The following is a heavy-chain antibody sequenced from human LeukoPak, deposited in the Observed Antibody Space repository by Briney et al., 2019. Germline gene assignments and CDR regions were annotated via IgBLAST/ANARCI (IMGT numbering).Heavy chain of an antibody. CDR2: INHSGST. V-gene: IGHV4-34*01. J-gene: IGHJ4*02. Sequence: PSETLSLTCAVYGGSFSGYYWSWIRQPPGKGLEWIGEINHSGSTNYNPSLKSRVTISVDTSKNQFSLKLSSVTAADTAVYYCARANYDIWSGYYFDYWGQGTLVTVSS. CDR3: ARANYDIWSGYYFDY. CDR1: GGSFSGYY. D-gene: IGHD3-3*01.